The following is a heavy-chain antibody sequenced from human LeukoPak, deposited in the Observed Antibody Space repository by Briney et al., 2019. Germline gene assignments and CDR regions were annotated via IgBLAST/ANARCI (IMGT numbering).Heavy chain of an antibody. CDR3: ARTVAYYYDSSGYLGTYYFDY. D-gene: IGHD3-22*01. CDR2: IYTSGST. CDR1: GGSISSGSYY. V-gene: IGHV4-61*02. Sequence: PSQTLSLTCTVSGGSISSGSYYWSWIRQPAGKGLEWIGRIYTSGSTNYNPSLKSRVTISVDTSKNQFSLKLSSVTAADTAVYYCARTVAYYYDSSGYLGTYYFDYLGQGTLVTVSS. J-gene: IGHJ4*02.